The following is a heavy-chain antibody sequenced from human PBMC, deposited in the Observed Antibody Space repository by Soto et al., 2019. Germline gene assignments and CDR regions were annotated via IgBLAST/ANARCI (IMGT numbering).Heavy chain of an antibody. J-gene: IGHJ6*03. CDR3: ARRIVVVPAALYYMDV. CDR1: GGSISSYY. Sequence: SETLSLTCTVSGGSISSYYWSWIRQPPGKGLEWIGYIYYSGSTNYNPSLKSRVTISVDTSKNQFSLKLSSVTAADTAVYYCARRIVVVPAALYYMDVWGKGTTVTVSS. CDR2: IYYSGST. V-gene: IGHV4-59*08. D-gene: IGHD2-2*01.